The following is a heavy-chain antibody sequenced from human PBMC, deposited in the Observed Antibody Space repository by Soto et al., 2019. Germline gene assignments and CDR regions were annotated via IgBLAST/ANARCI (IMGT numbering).Heavy chain of an antibody. V-gene: IGHV3-30-3*01. CDR3: ARGRGSYPPGGTFFYFDY. CDR2: ISYDGSNK. J-gene: IGHJ4*02. D-gene: IGHD1-26*01. CDR1: GFTFSSYA. Sequence: ALRLSCAASGFTFSSYAMHWVRQAPGKGLEWVAVISYDGSNKYYADSVKGRFTISRDNSKNTLYLQMNSLRAEDTAVYYCARGRGSYPPGGTFFYFDYWGQGTLVTVSS.